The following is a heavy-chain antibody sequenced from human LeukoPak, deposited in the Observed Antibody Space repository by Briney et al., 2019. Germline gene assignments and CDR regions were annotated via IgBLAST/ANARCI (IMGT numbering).Heavy chain of an antibody. CDR1: GFTFSNYA. Sequence: GGSLRLSCAASGFTFSNYAISWVRQAPGKGLEWVSAISNRGRTYYADSVKGRFTISRDNSKNTLHLQMSSLRAEDTAVYYCAKESPYAVGGTGRIYYFDYWGQGALVTVPS. CDR3: AKESPYAVGGTGRIYYFDY. V-gene: IGHV3-23*01. CDR2: ISNRGRT. J-gene: IGHJ4*02. D-gene: IGHD1-26*01.